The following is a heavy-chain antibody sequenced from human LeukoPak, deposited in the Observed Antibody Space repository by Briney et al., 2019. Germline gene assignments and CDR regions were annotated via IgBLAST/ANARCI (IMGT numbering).Heavy chain of an antibody. Sequence: PSETLSLTCTVSGGSISSSSYYWGWIRQPPGKGLEWIVSIYYSGSTYYNPSLKSRVTISVDTSKNQFSLKLSSVTAADTAVYYCASHYYDSSGHYYFDYWGQGTLVTVSS. D-gene: IGHD3-22*01. CDR3: ASHYYDSSGHYYFDY. CDR2: IYYSGST. V-gene: IGHV4-39*01. CDR1: GGSISSSSYY. J-gene: IGHJ4*02.